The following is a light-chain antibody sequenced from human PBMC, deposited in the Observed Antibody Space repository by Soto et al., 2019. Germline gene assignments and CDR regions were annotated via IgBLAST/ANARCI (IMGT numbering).Light chain of an antibody. J-gene: IGKJ2*03. Sequence: EIVLTQSPGTLSLSPGERATLSCRASQSVSRSLLAWYQQKPGQAPRLLIYGASTRATGIADRFSGSGSGTDFTLTISRLEPQAFAVYYCQQYGNPPPYSFGQGTRVDIK. V-gene: IGKV3-20*01. CDR1: QSVSRSL. CDR2: GAS. CDR3: QQYGNPPPYS.